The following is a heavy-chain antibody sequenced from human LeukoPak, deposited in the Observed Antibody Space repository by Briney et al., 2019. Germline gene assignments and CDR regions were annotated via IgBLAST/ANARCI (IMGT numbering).Heavy chain of an antibody. V-gene: IGHV3-23*01. D-gene: IGHD6-13*01. Sequence: GGSLRLSCAASGFTFSSYAMSWARQAPGKGLEWVSAISGSGGSTYYADSVKGRFTISRDNSKNTLYLQMNSLRAEDTAVYYCAKLWGSSWYYFDYWGQGTLVTVSS. CDR1: GFTFSSYA. CDR2: ISGSGGST. CDR3: AKLWGSSWYYFDY. J-gene: IGHJ4*02.